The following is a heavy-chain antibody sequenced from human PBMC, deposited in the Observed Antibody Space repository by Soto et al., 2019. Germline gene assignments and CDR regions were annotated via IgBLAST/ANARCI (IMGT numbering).Heavy chain of an antibody. V-gene: IGHV1-58*01. Sequence: QMQLVQSGPEVKKPGTSVKVSCKASGFTFTSSAVQWVRQARGQRHEWIGWIVVGSGNTNYAQKFQERVTITRDMSTSTAYMELSSLRSEDTAVYYCAAGHYDSSGYYYAGAFDIWGQGTMVTVSS. J-gene: IGHJ3*02. CDR2: IVVGSGNT. CDR3: AAGHYDSSGYYYAGAFDI. D-gene: IGHD3-22*01. CDR1: GFTFTSSA.